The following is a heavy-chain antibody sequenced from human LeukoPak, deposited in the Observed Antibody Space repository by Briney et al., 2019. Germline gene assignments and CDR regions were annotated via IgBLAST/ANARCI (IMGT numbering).Heavy chain of an antibody. CDR2: ISRSSSTI. J-gene: IGHJ4*02. CDR1: GFTFSRYS. CDR3: ARIMVRGVGDY. Sequence: GGSLRLSCAASGFTFSRYSMNWVRQAPGKGLEWVSYISRSSSTIHYADSVKGRFTISRDNAKNSLYLQMNSLRAEDTAVYYCARIMVRGVGDYWGQGTLVTVSS. D-gene: IGHD3-10*01. V-gene: IGHV3-48*04.